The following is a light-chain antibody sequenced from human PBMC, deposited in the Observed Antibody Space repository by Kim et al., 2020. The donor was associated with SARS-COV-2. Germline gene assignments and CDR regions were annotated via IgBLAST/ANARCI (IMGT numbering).Light chain of an antibody. CDR1: QSIRSNY. Sequence: EIVLTQSPGTLSLSPGERATLSCRASQSIRSNYLAWYQQKLGQAPRLLIHGASSRATGIPDRYSGSGSGTDFTLTISRLEPEDFAVYYCQQYGSSPLTFGGGTKLEIK. J-gene: IGKJ4*01. V-gene: IGKV3-20*01. CDR2: GAS. CDR3: QQYGSSPLT.